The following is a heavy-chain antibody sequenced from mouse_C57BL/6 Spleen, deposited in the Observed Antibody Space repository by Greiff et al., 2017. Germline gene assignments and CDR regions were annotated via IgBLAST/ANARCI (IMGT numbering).Heavy chain of an antibody. CDR1: GYTFTSYW. V-gene: IGHV1-52*01. D-gene: IGHD2-1*01. J-gene: IGHJ3*01. Sequence: QVQLKQPGAELVRPGSSVKLSCKASGYTFTSYWMHWVKQRPIQGLEWFGNIDPSASDTHYNQKFKGKATLTVNKSSSTAYMQLSSLTSENSAVYYCARALCYGNLFAYWGQGTLVTVSA. CDR3: ARALCYGNLFAY. CDR2: IDPSASDT.